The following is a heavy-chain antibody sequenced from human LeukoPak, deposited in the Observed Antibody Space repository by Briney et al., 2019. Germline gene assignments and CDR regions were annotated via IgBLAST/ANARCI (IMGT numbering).Heavy chain of an antibody. V-gene: IGHV3-30*04. D-gene: IGHD6-19*01. CDR2: ISYDGSNK. CDR1: GFTSSSYA. J-gene: IGHJ4*02. Sequence: GGSLRLSCAAPGFTSSSYAMHWVRQAPGKGLEWVAVISYDGSNKYYADSVKGRFTISRDDSKNTLYLQMNSLRAEDTAVYYCARDAYSSGSSFFYWGQGTLVTVSS. CDR3: ARDAYSSGSSFFY.